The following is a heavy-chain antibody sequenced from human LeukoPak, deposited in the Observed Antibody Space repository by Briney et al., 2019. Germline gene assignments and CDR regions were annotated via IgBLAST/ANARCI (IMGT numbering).Heavy chain of an antibody. Sequence: GGSLRLSCAASGFTFSSYNMNWVRQAPGKGLEWVSSISSSSGYIYYADSVRGRFTISRDNAKNSLYLQMNSLRAEDTAVYYCARGQLVGLGSYFDYWGQGTLVTVSS. J-gene: IGHJ4*02. CDR2: ISSSSGYI. CDR3: ARGQLVGLGSYFDY. CDR1: GFTFSSYN. D-gene: IGHD6-6*01. V-gene: IGHV3-21*01.